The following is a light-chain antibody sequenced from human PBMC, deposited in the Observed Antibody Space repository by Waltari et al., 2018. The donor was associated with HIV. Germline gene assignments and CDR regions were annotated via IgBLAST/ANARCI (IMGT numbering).Light chain of an antibody. Sequence: QSALTQPASVSGSPGQSITISCTGTTKDVGNYDYVSWYQHRPGKAPNLLLDDVSNRPPGVSGRFSGSKSGNTASLSISGLQAEDEADYFCSSYRTYGTLVFGGGTKLTVL. J-gene: IGLJ3*02. CDR3: SSYRTYGTLV. V-gene: IGLV2-14*01. CDR2: DVS. CDR1: TKDVGNYDY.